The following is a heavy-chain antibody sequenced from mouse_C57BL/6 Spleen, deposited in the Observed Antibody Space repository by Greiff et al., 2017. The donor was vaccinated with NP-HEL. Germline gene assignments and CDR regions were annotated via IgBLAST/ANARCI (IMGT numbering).Heavy chain of an antibody. V-gene: IGHV1-26*01. CDR1: GYTFTDYY. Sequence: VQLQQSGPELVKPGASVKISCKASGYTFTDYYMNWVKQSHGKSLEWIGDINPNNGGTSYNQKFKGKATLTVDKSSSTAYMELRSLTSEDSAVYYCAISRGYFDYWGQGTTLTVSS. J-gene: IGHJ2*01. D-gene: IGHD1-1*01. CDR2: INPNNGGT. CDR3: AISRGYFDY.